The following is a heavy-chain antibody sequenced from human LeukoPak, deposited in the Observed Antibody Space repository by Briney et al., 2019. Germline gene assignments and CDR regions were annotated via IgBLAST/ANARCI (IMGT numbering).Heavy chain of an antibody. Sequence: SVKVSCKASGYTFTSYGISWVRQAAGQGLEWMGGIIPIFGTANYAQKFQGRVTITADESTSTAYMEVNSLRSEDTAVYYCAGNQQLWGQGTLVTVSS. J-gene: IGHJ4*02. CDR1: GYTFTSYG. V-gene: IGHV1-69*13. D-gene: IGHD2-2*01. CDR3: AGNQQL. CDR2: IIPIFGTA.